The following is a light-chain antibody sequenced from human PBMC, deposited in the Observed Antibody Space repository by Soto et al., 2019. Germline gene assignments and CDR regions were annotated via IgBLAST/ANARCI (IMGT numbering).Light chain of an antibody. Sequence: DIQMTQSPSTLSASVGDRVTITCRASQSVSRWLAWYQQKPGKVPTVLIYDVYTLQSGVPSRFSGGGSGTEFTLTITSLQPDDFATYYCQEYTTYSRTFGQGTKVEVK. CDR2: DVY. CDR1: QSVSRW. J-gene: IGKJ1*01. V-gene: IGKV1-5*01. CDR3: QEYTTYSRT.